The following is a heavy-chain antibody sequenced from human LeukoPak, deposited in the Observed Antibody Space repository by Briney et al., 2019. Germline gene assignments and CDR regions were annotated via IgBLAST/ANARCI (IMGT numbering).Heavy chain of an antibody. V-gene: IGHV3-23*01. Sequence: QSGGSLRLSCAASGFTFSSYAMSWVRQAPGKGLEWVSAISGSGGSTYYADSVKGRFTISRDNSKNTLYVQMNSLRAEDTAAYYCAKGCYYDSSGYSYRGFDYWGQGTLVTVSS. D-gene: IGHD3-22*01. J-gene: IGHJ4*02. CDR2: ISGSGGST. CDR3: AKGCYYDSSGYSYRGFDY. CDR1: GFTFSSYA.